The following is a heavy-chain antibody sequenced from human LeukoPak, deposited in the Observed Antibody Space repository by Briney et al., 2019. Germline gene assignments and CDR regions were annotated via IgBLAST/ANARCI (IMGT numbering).Heavy chain of an antibody. Sequence: GGSLRLSCAASGFTFSTYWMHWVRQAPGKGPVWVSQINTDGNSTTYADSVKGRFTVSRDNAKSTLYLQMNSLRAEDTAVYYRARELASGDWGQGTLVTVSS. CDR2: INTDGNST. D-gene: IGHD6-13*01. CDR1: GFTFSTYW. V-gene: IGHV3-74*01. CDR3: ARELASGD. J-gene: IGHJ4*02.